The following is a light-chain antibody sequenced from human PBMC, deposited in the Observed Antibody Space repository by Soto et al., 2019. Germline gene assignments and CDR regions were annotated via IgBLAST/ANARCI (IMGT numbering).Light chain of an antibody. CDR1: QSVITY. CDR2: DAS. J-gene: IGKJ1*01. V-gene: IGKV3-20*01. CDR3: QQYGSSPWT. Sequence: IVLTQSPATLSLSPWERATLSCRASQSVITYLGWYQQQPGQAPRLLIYDASNRATGIPARFSGSGSGTDFTLTINRLEPEDVVIYYCQQYGSSPWTFGQGTKVDIK.